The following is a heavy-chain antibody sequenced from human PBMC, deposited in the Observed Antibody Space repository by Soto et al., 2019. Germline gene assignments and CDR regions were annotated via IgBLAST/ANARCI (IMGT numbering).Heavy chain of an antibody. J-gene: IGHJ6*02. D-gene: IGHD3-22*01. CDR3: ARGGRHDSSGYYLPFSGMDV. V-gene: IGHV1-18*01. CDR2: ISAYNGNT. CDR1: GYTFTSYG. Sequence: QVQLVQSGAEVKKPGASVKVSCKASGYTFTSYGISWVRQAPGQGLEWMGWISAYNGNTNYPQKLQGRVTMTTDTSTSTAYMELRSLRSDDTAVYYCARGGRHDSSGYYLPFSGMDVWGQGTTVTVSS.